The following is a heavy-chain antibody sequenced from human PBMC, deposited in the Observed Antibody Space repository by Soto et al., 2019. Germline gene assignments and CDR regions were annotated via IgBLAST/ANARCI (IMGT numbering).Heavy chain of an antibody. CDR3: ARDPRSRGSGYYYYGMDV. J-gene: IGHJ6*02. D-gene: IGHD6-19*01. CDR1: GYTFTGYY. V-gene: IGHV1-2*02. CDR2: INPNSGGT. Sequence: ASVKVSCKASGYTFTGYYMHWVRQAPGQGLEWMGWINPNSGGTNYAQKFQGRVTMTRDTSISTAYMELSRLRSDDTAVYYCARDPRSRGSGYYYYGMDVWGQGTTVTVSS.